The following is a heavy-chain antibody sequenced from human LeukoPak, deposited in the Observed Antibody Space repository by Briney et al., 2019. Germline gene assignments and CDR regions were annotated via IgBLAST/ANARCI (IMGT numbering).Heavy chain of an antibody. V-gene: IGHV3-23*01. CDR2: ISGSGSST. J-gene: IGHJ5*01. CDR3: AKDQSRVGASDPFDS. Sequence: SGGSLRLSCAASGFTFTNCAMTWVRQAPGKGLEWVSSISGSGSSTYYADSAKGRFPISRDNSKNTVYLQMNSLRVEDPAVYYCAKDQSRVGASDPFDSWGQGTLVTVSS. D-gene: IGHD1-26*01. CDR1: GFTFTNCA.